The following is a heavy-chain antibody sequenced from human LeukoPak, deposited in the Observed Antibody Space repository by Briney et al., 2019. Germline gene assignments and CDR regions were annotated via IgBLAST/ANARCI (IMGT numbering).Heavy chain of an antibody. J-gene: IGHJ4*02. V-gene: IGHV4-34*01. CDR1: GGSFSGYY. CDR2: INHSGST. Sequence: SETLSLTCAVYGGSFSGYYWSWIRQPPGKGLEWIGEINHSGSTNYNPSLKSRVTISVDTSNNQFSLKLSSVTAADTAVYYCARGRIQLWLNYWGQGTLVTVSS. CDR3: ARGRIQLWLNY. D-gene: IGHD5-18*01.